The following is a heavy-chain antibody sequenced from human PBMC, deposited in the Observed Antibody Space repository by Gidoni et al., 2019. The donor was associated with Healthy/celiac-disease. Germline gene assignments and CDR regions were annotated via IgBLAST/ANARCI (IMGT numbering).Heavy chain of an antibody. D-gene: IGHD3-10*01. CDR3: ARAYYYGSGKVDP. CDR2: IYYSGST. Sequence: QLQLQESGAGLVKPSENLSLTCTVSGGSISSSSYYWGWIRQPPGKGLEWIGSIYYSGSTYYNPSLKSRVTISVDTSKNQFSLNLSSVTAADTAVYYCARAYYYGSGKVDPWGQGTLVTVSS. J-gene: IGHJ5*02. CDR1: GGSISSSSYY. V-gene: IGHV4-39*07.